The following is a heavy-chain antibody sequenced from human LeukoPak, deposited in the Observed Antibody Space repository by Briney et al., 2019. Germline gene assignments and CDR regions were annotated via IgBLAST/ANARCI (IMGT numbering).Heavy chain of an antibody. D-gene: IGHD1-1*01. V-gene: IGHV4-59*12. CDR1: GGAISGYY. Sequence: SETLSLTCTVSGGAISGYYWSWIRHRPGKGLEWIGYIFYTGTTTYNPSLKSRVTMSVDTSKNQFSLKLTSVTAADTAIYYCARVDDPNWLDPWGQGTLVTVSS. J-gene: IGHJ5*02. CDR2: IFYTGTT. CDR3: ARVDDPNWLDP.